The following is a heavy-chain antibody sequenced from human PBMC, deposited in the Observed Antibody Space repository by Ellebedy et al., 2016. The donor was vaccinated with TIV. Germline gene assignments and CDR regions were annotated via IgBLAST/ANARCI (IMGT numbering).Heavy chain of an antibody. D-gene: IGHD3-10*01. Sequence: AASVKVSCKASGYTLTSYYIHWVRHAPGRGLEWMGLINPSGGSTRYAQKLQGRVTMTRDTSTSTVYMELTSLRSEDTAVYYCARAHFGSGSYSHFDYWGQGTLVTVSS. CDR2: INPSGGST. CDR3: ARAHFGSGSYSHFDY. CDR1: GYTLTSYY. V-gene: IGHV1-46*01. J-gene: IGHJ4*02.